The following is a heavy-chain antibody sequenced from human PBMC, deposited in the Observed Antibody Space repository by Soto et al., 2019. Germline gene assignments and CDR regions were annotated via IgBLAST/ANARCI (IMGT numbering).Heavy chain of an antibody. Sequence: SETLSLTCAVYGGSFSGYYWSWIRQPPGKGLEWIGEINHSGSTNYNPSLKSRVTISVDTSKNQFSLKLSSVTAADTAVYYCARALYSSSSHFDYWGQGTLVTVSS. D-gene: IGHD6-13*01. CDR2: INHSGST. CDR1: GGSFSGYY. V-gene: IGHV4-34*01. J-gene: IGHJ4*02. CDR3: ARALYSSSSHFDY.